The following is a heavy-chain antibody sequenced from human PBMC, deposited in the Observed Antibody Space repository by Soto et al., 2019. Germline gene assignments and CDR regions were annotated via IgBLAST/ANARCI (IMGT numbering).Heavy chain of an antibody. J-gene: IGHJ4*02. CDR3: ARCYDILTGYYSVNYFDY. CDR2: IYYSGST. V-gene: IGHV4-31*03. D-gene: IGHD3-9*01. CDR1: GGSISSGGYY. Sequence: QVQLQESGPGLVKPSQTLSLTCTVSGGSISSGGYYWSWIRQHPGKGLEWIGYIYYSGSTYYNPSLKSRVTISVDTSKNQFSLKLSSVTAADTAVYYCARCYDILTGYYSVNYFDYWGQGTLVTVSS.